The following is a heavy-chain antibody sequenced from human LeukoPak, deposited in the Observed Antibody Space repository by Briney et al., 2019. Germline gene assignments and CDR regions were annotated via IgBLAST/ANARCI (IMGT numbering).Heavy chain of an antibody. CDR3: ARDEPREGRDFYCYYMDV. J-gene: IGHJ6*03. CDR1: GGTFSSYA. CDR2: IIPIFGTA. V-gene: IGHV1-69*05. Sequence: SVKVSCKAPGGTFSSYAISWVRQAPGQGLEWMGGIIPIFGTANYAQKFQGRVTITTDESTSTAYMELSSLRSEDTAVYYCARDEPREGRDFYCYYMDVWGKGTTVTVSS.